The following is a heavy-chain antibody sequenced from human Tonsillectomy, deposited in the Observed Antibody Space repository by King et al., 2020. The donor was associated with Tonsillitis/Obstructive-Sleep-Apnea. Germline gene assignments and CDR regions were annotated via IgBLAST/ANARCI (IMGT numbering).Heavy chain of an antibody. CDR1: GFTFSSYS. CDR3: ATLFGLQGA. Sequence: EVQLVESGGGLVKPGGSLRLSCAASGFTFSSYSINWVRQAPGKGLEWVYSISSYIRYIYYADSVKARFSISRDNAKNSLYLQMNSLSAEDTAEYYCATLFGLQGAWGQGTLVTVSS. D-gene: IGHD4-11*01. J-gene: IGHJ4*02. CDR2: ISSYIRYI. V-gene: IGHV3-21*01.